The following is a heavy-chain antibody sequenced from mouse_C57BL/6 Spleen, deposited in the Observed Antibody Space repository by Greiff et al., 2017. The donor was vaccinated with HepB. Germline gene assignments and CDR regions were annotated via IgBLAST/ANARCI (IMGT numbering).Heavy chain of an antibody. V-gene: IGHV10-1*01. CDR1: GFSFNTYA. CDR2: IRSKSNNYAT. Sequence: EVQVVESGGGLVQPKGSLKLSCAASGFSFNTYAMNWVRQAPGKGLEWVARIRSKSNNYATYYADSVKDRFTISRDDSESMLFLQMNNLKTEDTAMYYCVRQEVVAHWYFDVWGTGTTVTVSS. CDR3: VRQEVVAHWYFDV. J-gene: IGHJ1*03. D-gene: IGHD1-1*01.